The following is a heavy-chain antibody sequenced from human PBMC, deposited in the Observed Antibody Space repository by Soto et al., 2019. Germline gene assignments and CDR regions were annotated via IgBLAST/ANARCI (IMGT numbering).Heavy chain of an antibody. D-gene: IGHD3-9*01. J-gene: IGHJ5*02. V-gene: IGHV4-34*01. CDR2: INHSGST. CDR1: GESFSGYY. Sequence: SETLSLTCAVYGESFSGYYWTWIRQPPGKGLEWIGEINHSGSTNYNPSLKSRVTISVDTSKSQFSLKVNSVTAADTAVYYCARGGPYDIRRWFDPWGQGTLVTVS. CDR3: ARGGPYDIRRWFDP.